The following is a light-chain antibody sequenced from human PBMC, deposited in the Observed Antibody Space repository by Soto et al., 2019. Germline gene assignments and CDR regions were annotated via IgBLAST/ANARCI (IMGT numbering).Light chain of an antibody. CDR3: QRYGTSLPLT. J-gene: IGKJ4*01. CDR1: QSNSSNY. Sequence: EIVLTQSPGTLSLSPGDRATLSCRASQSNSSNYLAWYQQKPGQAPRLLIYGASSRATGIPDRFSGSGSGTDFTLTISRLEPEDFAVYYCQRYGTSLPLTFGGGTKVEIK. CDR2: GAS. V-gene: IGKV3-20*01.